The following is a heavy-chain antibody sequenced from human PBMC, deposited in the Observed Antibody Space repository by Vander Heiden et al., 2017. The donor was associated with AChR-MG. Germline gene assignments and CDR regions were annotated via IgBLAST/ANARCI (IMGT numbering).Heavy chain of an antibody. D-gene: IGHD5-18*01. V-gene: IGHV3-23*01. J-gene: IGHJ4*02. CDR2: ITGSGGST. CDR1: GSTFSSYA. CDR3: AKGSRDSRPYYFDY. Sequence: EVQLLESGGGLVQPGGSLRRSCAASGSTFSSYAMSWVRQTPGKGLEWVSAITGSGGSTYYADSVKGRFTISRDNSKNTLYLQMNSLRAEDTAVYYCAKGSRDSRPYYFDYWGQGTLVTISS.